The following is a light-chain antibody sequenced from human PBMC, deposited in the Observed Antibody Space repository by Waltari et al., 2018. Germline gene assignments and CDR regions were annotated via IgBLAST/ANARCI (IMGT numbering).Light chain of an antibody. CDR3: QSYDSRIV. J-gene: IGLJ2*01. CDR1: SGSIATSL. Sequence: FVLTQPHSVSEYPGQSVTISSTRSSGSIATSLGQWYQQRPGSAPTTVIYEDNQRPSGVPDRFSGSIDTSSNSASLTISGLRSDDEADYYCQSYDSRIVFGGGTKLTVL. CDR2: EDN. V-gene: IGLV6-57*04.